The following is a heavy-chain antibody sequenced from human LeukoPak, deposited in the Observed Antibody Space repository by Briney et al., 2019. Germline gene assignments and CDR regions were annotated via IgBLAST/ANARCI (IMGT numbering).Heavy chain of an antibody. J-gene: IGHJ3*02. CDR3: AKGAVELRYFDWLSLYAFDI. Sequence: PGGSLRLSCAASGFTFSSYAMSWVRQAPGKGLEWVSAIIGSGGSTYYADSVKGRFTISRDNSKNTLYLQMNSLRAEDTAVYYCAKGAVELRYFDWLSLYAFDIWGQGTMVTVSS. CDR2: IIGSGGST. D-gene: IGHD3-9*01. V-gene: IGHV3-23*01. CDR1: GFTFSSYA.